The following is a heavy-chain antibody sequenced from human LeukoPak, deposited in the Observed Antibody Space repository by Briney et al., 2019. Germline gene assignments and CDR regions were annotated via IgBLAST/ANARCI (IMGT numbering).Heavy chain of an antibody. D-gene: IGHD3-9*01. Sequence: GRSLRLSCAASGFTFSSYGMYWVRQAPGKGLEWVAVIWYDGSNKYYADSVKGRFTISRDNSKNTLYLQMNSLRAEDTAVYYCAREVHTGYYLDYWGQGTLVTVSS. V-gene: IGHV3-33*01. J-gene: IGHJ4*02. CDR1: GFTFSSYG. CDR2: IWYDGSNK. CDR3: AREVHTGYYLDY.